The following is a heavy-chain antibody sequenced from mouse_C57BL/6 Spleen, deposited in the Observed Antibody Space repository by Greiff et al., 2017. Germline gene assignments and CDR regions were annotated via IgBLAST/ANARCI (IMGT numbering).Heavy chain of an antibody. D-gene: IGHD1-1*01. CDR3: ARGDLTTVVATGDD. J-gene: IGHJ2*01. CDR2: IHPNSGST. V-gene: IGHV1-64*01. CDR1: GYTFTSYW. Sequence: QVQLQPPGAELVKPGASVKLSCKASGYTFTSYWMHWVKQRPGQGLEWIGMIHPNSGSTNYNEKFKSKATLTVDKSSSTAYMQLSSLTSEDSAVYYCARGDLTTVVATGDDWGKGTTLTVSS.